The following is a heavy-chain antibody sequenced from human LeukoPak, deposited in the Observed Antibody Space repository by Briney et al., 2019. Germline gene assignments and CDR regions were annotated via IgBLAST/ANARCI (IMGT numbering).Heavy chain of an antibody. CDR3: ARDRVRLYYYGSGSYQAVEFDP. D-gene: IGHD3-10*01. J-gene: IGHJ5*02. Sequence: ASVKVSCKASEYTFTAYYMHWMRQAPGQGLEWMGWINPNIGATNYAQKFQGRVTMTRDTSISTAYMELSRLRSDDTAVYYCARDRVRLYYYGSGSYQAVEFDPWGQGTLVTVSS. V-gene: IGHV1-2*02. CDR2: INPNIGAT. CDR1: EYTFTAYY.